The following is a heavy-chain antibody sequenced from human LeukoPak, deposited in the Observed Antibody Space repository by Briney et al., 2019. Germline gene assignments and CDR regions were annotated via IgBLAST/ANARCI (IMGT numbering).Heavy chain of an antibody. D-gene: IGHD3-16*01. CDR2: IFNSGST. Sequence: SETLSLTCTVSGGSINSDSYYWSWIRQPAGKGLEWIGRIFNSGSTNSIPSLKSRVTISLDTSKNQFSLNLSSVTAADTAVYYCAGGRSYYYYMDVWGKGTTVTVSS. CDR1: GGSINSDSYY. J-gene: IGHJ6*03. V-gene: IGHV4-61*02. CDR3: AGGRSYYYYMDV.